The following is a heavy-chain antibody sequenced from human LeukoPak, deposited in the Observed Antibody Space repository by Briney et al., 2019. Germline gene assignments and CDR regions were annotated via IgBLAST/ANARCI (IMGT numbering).Heavy chain of an antibody. V-gene: IGHV3-11*01. Sequence: GGSLRLSCAASGFIFSDYYMSWIRQAPGKGPEWVSYISSSGSTIYYADSVKGRFTISRDNAKNSLYLQMNSLRAEDTAVYYCARERTPAAGRTFDYWGQGTLVTVSS. CDR1: GFIFSDYY. CDR3: ARERTPAAGRTFDY. D-gene: IGHD6-13*01. CDR2: ISSSGSTI. J-gene: IGHJ4*02.